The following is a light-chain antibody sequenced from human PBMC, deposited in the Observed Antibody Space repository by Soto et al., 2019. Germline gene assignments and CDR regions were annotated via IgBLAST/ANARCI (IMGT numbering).Light chain of an antibody. CDR2: DNN. CDR1: SSNIGNNY. Sequence: QSVLAQPPSVSAAPGQKVTTSCSVSSSNIGNNYVSWYQQLPGTAPKLLIYDNNKRPSGIPDRFSGSKSGTSATLGITGLQTGDEADYYCGTWDSSLSAWVFGGGTQLTLL. V-gene: IGLV1-51*01. CDR3: GTWDSSLSAWV. J-gene: IGLJ3*02.